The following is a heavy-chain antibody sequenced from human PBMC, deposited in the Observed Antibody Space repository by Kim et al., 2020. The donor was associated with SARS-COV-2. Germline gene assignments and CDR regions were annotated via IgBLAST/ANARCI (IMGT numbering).Heavy chain of an antibody. CDR2: IKSDGSST. Sequence: GGSLRLSCAASGFTFSSYWMQWVRQAPGKGLVWVSVIKSDGSSTNYADSVKGQFTISRDNAKNTLYLQMNSLRAEDTAVYYCARESHYAMVVWGQGTTVTVSS. CDR1: GFTFSSYW. V-gene: IGHV3-74*01. CDR3: ARESHYAMVV. J-gene: IGHJ6*02.